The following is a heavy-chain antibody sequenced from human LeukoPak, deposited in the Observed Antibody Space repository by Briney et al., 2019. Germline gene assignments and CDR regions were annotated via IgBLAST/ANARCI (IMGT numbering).Heavy chain of an antibody. J-gene: IGHJ6*03. CDR1: GYTFTSYA. Sequence: GASVKVSCKASGYTFTSYAMHWVRQAPGRRLEWMGWINAGNGNTKYSQKFQGRVTITADESTSTAYMELSSLRSEDTAVYYCARGPTVTLAGYPNPRRPTLYYYYMDVWGKGTTVTVSS. CDR3: ARGPTVTLAGYPNPRRPTLYYYYMDV. CDR2: INAGNGNT. V-gene: IGHV1-3*01. D-gene: IGHD4-11*01.